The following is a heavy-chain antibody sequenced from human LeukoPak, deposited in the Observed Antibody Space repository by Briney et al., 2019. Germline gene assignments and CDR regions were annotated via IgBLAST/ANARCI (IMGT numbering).Heavy chain of an antibody. Sequence: PGGSLRLSCAASGFTFNNYNINWVRQAPGKGLEWVSYISSGSTTIYYADSVKGRFTISRDNAKNSLYLQMNSLRAEDTAVYYCARDPGSSGRVRHDYWGQGTLVTVSS. CDR1: GFTFNNYN. D-gene: IGHD3-22*01. J-gene: IGHJ4*02. V-gene: IGHV3-48*01. CDR3: ARDPGSSGRVRHDY. CDR2: ISSGSTTI.